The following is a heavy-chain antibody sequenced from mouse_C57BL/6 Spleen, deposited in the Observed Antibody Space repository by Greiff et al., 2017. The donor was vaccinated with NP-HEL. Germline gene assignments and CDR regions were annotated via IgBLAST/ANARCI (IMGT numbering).Heavy chain of an antibody. Sequence: VMLVESGAELVRPGTSVKVSCKASGYAFTNYLIEWVKQRPGQGLEWIGVINPGSGGTNYNEKFKGKATLTADKSSSTAYMQLSSLTSEDSAVYFCARGGGYYGSNYWGQGTTLTVSS. V-gene: IGHV1-54*01. CDR2: INPGSGGT. D-gene: IGHD1-1*01. J-gene: IGHJ2*01. CDR1: GYAFTNYL. CDR3: ARGGGYYGSNY.